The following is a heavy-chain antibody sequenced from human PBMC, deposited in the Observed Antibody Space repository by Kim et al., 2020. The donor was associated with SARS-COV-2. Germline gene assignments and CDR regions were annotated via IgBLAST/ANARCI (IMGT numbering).Heavy chain of an antibody. CDR3: ARRPYGSRSSYWYFDL. CDR1: GYTFTSYA. V-gene: IGHV7-4-1*02. CDR2: INTNTGNP. Sequence: ASVKVSCKASGYTFTSYAINWLRRAPGQGLEWMGWINTNTGNPTYAQGFTGRFVFSLDTSVSTAYLQISSLKAEDTAVYYCARRPYGSRSSYWYFDLWGRGTLVTVSS. D-gene: IGHD3-10*01. J-gene: IGHJ2*01.